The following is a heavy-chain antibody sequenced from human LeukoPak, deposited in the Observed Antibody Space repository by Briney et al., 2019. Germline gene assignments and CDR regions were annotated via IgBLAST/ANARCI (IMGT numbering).Heavy chain of an antibody. CDR2: INPNSGGT. CDR3: ARDHSGYCSSTSCYRGWYYYYMDV. J-gene: IGHJ6*03. V-gene: IGHV1-2*02. D-gene: IGHD2-2*01. Sequence: GASVKVSCKASGYTFTGYYMHWVRQAPGQGLEWMGSINPNSGGTNYAQKFQGRVTMTRDTSISTAYMELSRLRSDDTAVYYCARDHSGYCSSTSCYRGWYYYYMDVWGKGTTVTVSS. CDR1: GYTFTGYY.